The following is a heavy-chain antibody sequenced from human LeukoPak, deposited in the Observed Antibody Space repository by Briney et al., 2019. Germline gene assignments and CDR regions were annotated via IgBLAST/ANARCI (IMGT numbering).Heavy chain of an antibody. J-gene: IGHJ5*02. CDR2: ISGSDNRT. D-gene: IGHD3-16*01. CDR1: GFTFSSYA. CDR3: AKDYELDP. V-gene: IGHV3-23*01. Sequence: PGGSLRLSCAASGFTFSSYAMSWVRQAPGKGLEWVSVISGSDNRTYYADSVKGRFTISRDNSKNTLYLQMNSLRAEDTAVYYCAKDYELDPWGQGTLVTVSS.